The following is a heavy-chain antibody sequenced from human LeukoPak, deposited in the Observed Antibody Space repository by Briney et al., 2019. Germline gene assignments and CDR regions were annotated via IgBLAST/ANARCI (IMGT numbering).Heavy chain of an antibody. J-gene: IGHJ4*02. D-gene: IGHD3-22*01. CDR3: AKRNQYYYDSSGYYDY. CDR1: GLTGSHNY. Sequence: PGGSLRLSCAASGLTGSHNYVSWVRQAPGKGLEWVSAISGSGGSTYYADSVKGRFTISRDNSKNTLYLQMNSLRAEDTAVYYCAKRNQYYYDSSGYYDYWGQGTLVTVSS. V-gene: IGHV3-23*01. CDR2: ISGSGGST.